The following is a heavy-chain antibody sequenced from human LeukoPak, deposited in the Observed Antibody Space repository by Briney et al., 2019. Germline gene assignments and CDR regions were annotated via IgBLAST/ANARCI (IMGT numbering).Heavy chain of an antibody. V-gene: IGHV3-30*18. CDR2: ISIDGHTE. Sequence: GGSLRLSCAASGFTFSHVGMHWVRQAPGKGLEWLSLISIDGHTEYSADSVKGRFTISRDNSKNTLYLQMTSLRSDDTAVYYCAKTYFDTSAYHLYFFYTWGQGSPFTVSS. CDR3: AKTYFDTSAYHLYFFYT. J-gene: IGHJ4*02. CDR1: GFTFSHVG. D-gene: IGHD3-22*01.